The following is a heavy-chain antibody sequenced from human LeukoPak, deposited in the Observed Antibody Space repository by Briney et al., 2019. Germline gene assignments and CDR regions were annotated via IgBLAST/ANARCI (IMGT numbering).Heavy chain of an antibody. J-gene: IGHJ5*02. D-gene: IGHD3-16*01. CDR3: ARGGGKWFDP. CDR2: IYYSGST. CDR1: GVSISSYY. Sequence: SETLSLTCTVSGVSISSYYWSWIRQPPGKGLEWIGYIYYSGSTNYNPSLKSRVTISVDTSKNQFSLKLSPVTAADTAVYYGARGGGKWFDPWGQGTLVTVSS. V-gene: IGHV4-59*01.